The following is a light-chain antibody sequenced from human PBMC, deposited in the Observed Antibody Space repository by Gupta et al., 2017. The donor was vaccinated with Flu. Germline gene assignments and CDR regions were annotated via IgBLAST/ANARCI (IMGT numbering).Light chain of an antibody. V-gene: IGKV3-20*01. CDR1: QSVSSSY. CDR3: QQYGSSPLS. Sequence: EIVLTQSPGTLSLSPGERATLSCRASQSVSSSYLAWYRQKPGQAPRLLIYGASSRATGIPDRFSGSGSGTXFTLTIXRLEPEDFAVYYCQQYGSSPLSFGXGTKLEIK. CDR2: GAS. J-gene: IGKJ2*03.